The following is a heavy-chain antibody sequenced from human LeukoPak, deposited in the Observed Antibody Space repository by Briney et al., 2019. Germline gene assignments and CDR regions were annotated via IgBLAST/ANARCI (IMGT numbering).Heavy chain of an antibody. V-gene: IGHV4-34*01. J-gene: IGHJ5*02. CDR2: INHSGST. D-gene: IGHD2-2*01. CDR3: AIHIVVVPADKKKNGFDP. Sequence: SETLSLTCAVYGGSFSGYYWRWIRQPPGKGLEWIGEINHSGSTNYNPSLKSRVTISVDTSKNKFSHKLISVTAADTAVYYCAIHIVVVPADKKKNGFDPWGQGTLVTVSS. CDR1: GGSFSGYY.